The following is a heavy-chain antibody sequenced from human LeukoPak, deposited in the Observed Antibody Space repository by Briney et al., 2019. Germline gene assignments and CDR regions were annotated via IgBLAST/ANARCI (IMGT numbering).Heavy chain of an antibody. CDR3: ARDWRALTYYDFWSGHSDYYYYMDV. CDR1: GFTFSSYA. CDR2: ISYDGSNK. J-gene: IGHJ6*03. V-gene: IGHV3-30*01. D-gene: IGHD3-3*01. Sequence: PGRSLRLSCAASGFTFSSYAMHWVRQAPGMGLEWVAVISYDGSNKYYADSVKGRFTISRDNSKNTLYLQMNSLRAEDTAVYYCARDWRALTYYDFWSGHSDYYYYMDVWGKGTTVTVSS.